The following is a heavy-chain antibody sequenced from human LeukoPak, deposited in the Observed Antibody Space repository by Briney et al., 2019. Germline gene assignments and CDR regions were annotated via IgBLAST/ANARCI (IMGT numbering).Heavy chain of an antibody. Sequence: GGSLRLSCVASGFTFSSSWMTWVRQAPGMGLERVANIKAGGTGKYYVDSVRGRFSISRDNAKNSLYLQMNSLRAEDTAVYYCTTSLPHIVEVTTSDGGNWGQGTLVTVSS. J-gene: IGHJ4*02. CDR2: IKAGGTGK. CDR3: TTSLPHIVEVTTSDGGN. D-gene: IGHD2-21*02. V-gene: IGHV3-7*01. CDR1: GFTFSSSW.